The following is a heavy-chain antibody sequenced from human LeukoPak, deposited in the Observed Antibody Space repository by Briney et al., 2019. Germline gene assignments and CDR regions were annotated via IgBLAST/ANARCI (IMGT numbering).Heavy chain of an antibody. D-gene: IGHD3-10*01. CDR3: AKDSHYGSGSGMDV. V-gene: IGHV3-23*01. Sequence: GGSLRLSCAASGFTFGSYWMPWVRQAPGKGLEWVSAISGSGGSTYYADSVKGRFTISRDNSKNTLYLQMNSLRAEDTAVYYCAKDSHYGSGSGMDVWGQGTTVTVSS. J-gene: IGHJ6*02. CDR2: ISGSGGST. CDR1: GFTFGSYW.